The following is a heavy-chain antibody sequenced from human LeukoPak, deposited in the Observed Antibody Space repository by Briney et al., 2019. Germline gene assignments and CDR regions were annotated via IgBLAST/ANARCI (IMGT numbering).Heavy chain of an antibody. CDR1: GFAFSSYA. CDR2: ISASGGST. V-gene: IGHV3-23*01. CDR3: AKDWGAGGSGEEGGMDV. Sequence: GGSRRLSCAASGFAFSSYAVSWVRQAPGKGLEWVSGISASGGSTNYADSVKGRFTISRDNSKNTLFLQMNSLRAEDTAVYYCAKDWGAGGSGEEGGMDVWGQGTTVTVSS. D-gene: IGHD3-10*01. J-gene: IGHJ6*02.